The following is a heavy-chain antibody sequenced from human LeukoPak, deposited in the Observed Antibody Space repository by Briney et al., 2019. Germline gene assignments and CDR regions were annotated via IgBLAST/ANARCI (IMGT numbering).Heavy chain of an antibody. CDR3: ARFRSGGWYYFDS. J-gene: IGHJ4*02. V-gene: IGHV4-61*01. D-gene: IGHD4-23*01. CDR2: IYSSGSA. Sequence: SETLSLTCTVSGASLTSPTYYQWSWIPQPPGKGLELIGNIYSSGSANFNPSLKSRVTMSLDTSKNQFSLKLSSVTAEDSAVYYCARFRSGGWYYFDSWGQGTLVTVSS. CDR1: GASLTSPTYY.